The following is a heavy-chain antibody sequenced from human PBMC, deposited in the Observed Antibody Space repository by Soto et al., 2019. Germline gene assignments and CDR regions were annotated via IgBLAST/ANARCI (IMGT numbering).Heavy chain of an antibody. CDR3: ARDRLEWFHP. J-gene: IGHJ5*02. V-gene: IGHV1-3*01. CDR2: IYPANGNT. CDR1: GYTFTGFG. Sequence: QVQLVQSGAEVKKPGASVKVSCKASGYTFTGFGVHWVRQAPGHRPEWMGWIYPANGNTKYSEKFQVRLTITRDTSAGTAYMELSNLRSEDTAVYFCARDRLEWFHPWGQGTLVTVSS. D-gene: IGHD5-12*01.